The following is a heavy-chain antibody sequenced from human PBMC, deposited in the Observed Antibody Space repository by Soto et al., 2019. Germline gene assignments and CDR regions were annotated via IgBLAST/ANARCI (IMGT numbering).Heavy chain of an antibody. CDR1: GYTLTKLS. V-gene: IGHV1-24*01. D-gene: IGHD6-6*01. CDR3: AFDYNLYTTSARYALDI. CDR2: FDPEDGET. J-gene: IGHJ3*02. Sequence: ASVKVSCKVSGYTLTKLSMHWVRQAPGKGLEWMGGFDPEDGETIYAQKFQGRVTMTEDTSTDTAYMELSSLRSEDTAVYYCAFDYNLYTTSARYALDIWGQGTMVTVSS.